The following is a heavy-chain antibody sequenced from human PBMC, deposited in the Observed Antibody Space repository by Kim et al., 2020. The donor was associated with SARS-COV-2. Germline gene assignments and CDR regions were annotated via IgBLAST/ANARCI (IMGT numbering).Heavy chain of an antibody. CDR3: ARDISPVYGDYGGGWFDP. V-gene: IGHV1-69*01. J-gene: IGHJ5*02. Sequence: RGRVTITADESTSTAYMELSSLRSEDTAVYYCARDISPVYGDYGGGWFDPWGQGTLVTVSS. D-gene: IGHD4-17*01.